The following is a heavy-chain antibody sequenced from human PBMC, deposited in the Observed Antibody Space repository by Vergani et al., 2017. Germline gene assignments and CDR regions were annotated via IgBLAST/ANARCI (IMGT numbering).Heavy chain of an antibody. CDR1: GGTFSSYA. Sequence: QVQLVQSGAEVKKPGSSVKVSCKASGGTFSSYAISWVRQAPGQGLEWMGGIIPIFGTANYAQKFQGRVTITADEYTSTAYMELGSLRSEDTAVYECARDQRGYSSTPFDYWGQGTLVTVSS. V-gene: IGHV1-69*01. J-gene: IGHJ4*02. CDR3: ARDQRGYSSTPFDY. CDR2: IIPIFGTA. D-gene: IGHD6-13*01.